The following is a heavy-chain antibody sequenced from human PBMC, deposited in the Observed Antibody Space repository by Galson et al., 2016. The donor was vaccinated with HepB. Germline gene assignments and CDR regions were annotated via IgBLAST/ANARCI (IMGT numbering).Heavy chain of an antibody. CDR2: ISWNGETT. V-gene: IGHV3-20*04. D-gene: IGHD4-17*01. J-gene: IGHJ6*03. CDR3: AREVTTVTTNFGMSV. CDR1: GFTFGDYG. Sequence: SLRLSCAASGFTFGDYGMFWVRQGPGKGLEWVSYISWNGETTEFTDSVKGRFIISRDNVRNSLFLEMKSLGVEDTGIYYCAREVTTVTTNFGMSVWGKGTSVTVSS.